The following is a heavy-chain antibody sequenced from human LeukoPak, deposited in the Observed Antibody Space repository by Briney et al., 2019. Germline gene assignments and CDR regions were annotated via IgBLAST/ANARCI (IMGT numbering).Heavy chain of an antibody. V-gene: IGHV4-34*01. Sequence: SETLSLTCAVYGGSFSGYYWSWIRQPPGKGLEWIGEINHSGSTNYNPSLKSRVTISVDTSKSQFSLKLSSVTAADTAVYYCARGRLITIFGVMNWFDPWGQGTLVTVSS. CDR2: INHSGST. CDR3: ARGRLITIFGVMNWFDP. J-gene: IGHJ5*02. CDR1: GGSFSGYY. D-gene: IGHD3-3*01.